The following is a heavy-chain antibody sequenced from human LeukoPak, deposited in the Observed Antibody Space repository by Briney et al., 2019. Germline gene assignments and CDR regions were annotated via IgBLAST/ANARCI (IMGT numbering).Heavy chain of an antibody. CDR2: VSSSSSTI. J-gene: IGHJ4*02. CDR3: ARGGSSWSVFDH. D-gene: IGHD6-13*01. V-gene: IGHV3-48*02. Sequence: GGSLRLSCADSGFTFRSYSMNWVRQAPGKGLEWVSYVSSSSSTIYYADSVKGRFTISRDNAKNSLYLQMNSLRDEDTAIYYCARGGSSWSVFDHWGQGTLVTVSS. CDR1: GFTFRSYS.